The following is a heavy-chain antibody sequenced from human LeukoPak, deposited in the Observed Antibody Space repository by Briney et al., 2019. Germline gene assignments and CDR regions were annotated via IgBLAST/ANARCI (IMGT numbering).Heavy chain of an antibody. CDR2: INHSGST. J-gene: IGHJ5*02. Sequence: SETLSLTCAVYGGSFSGYYWSWIRQPPGKGLEWIGEINHSGSTNYNPSLKSRVTISVDTSKNQFSLKLSSVTAADTAVYYCARDRGSSRFDPWGQGTLVTVSS. CDR3: ARDRGSSRFDP. D-gene: IGHD6-13*01. CDR1: GGSFSGYY. V-gene: IGHV4-34*01.